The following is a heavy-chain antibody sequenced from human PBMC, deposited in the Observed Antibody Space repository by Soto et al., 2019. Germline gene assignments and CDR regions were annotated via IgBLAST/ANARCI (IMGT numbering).Heavy chain of an antibody. Sequence: EVQVLESGGGLVQRGGSLRLSCTASGFRFSNYAMNWVRQAPGKGLEWVSGISGSGGSTFYADSVKGRFTISRDNFENTVYLQVNSLRGEDTALYYCAKDNDAVVSAGHFDSWGLGTLVTVSS. CDR3: AKDNDAVVSAGHFDS. D-gene: IGHD2-2*01. CDR2: ISGSGGST. CDR1: GFRFSNYA. V-gene: IGHV3-23*01. J-gene: IGHJ5*01.